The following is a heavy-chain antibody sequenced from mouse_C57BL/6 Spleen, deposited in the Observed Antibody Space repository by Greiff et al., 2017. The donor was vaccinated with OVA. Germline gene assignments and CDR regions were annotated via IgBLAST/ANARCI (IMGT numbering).Heavy chain of an antibody. CDR2: ISSGSSTI. V-gene: IGHV5-17*01. D-gene: IGHD2-4*01. CDR1: GFTFSDYG. Sequence: EVHLVESGGGLVKPGGSLKLSCAASGFTFSDYGMHWVRQAPEKGLEWVAYISSGSSTIYYADTVKGRFTISRDNAKNTLFLQMTSLRSEDTAMYYCARGGYDYDAGFAYWGQGTLVTVSA. J-gene: IGHJ3*01. CDR3: ARGGYDYDAGFAY.